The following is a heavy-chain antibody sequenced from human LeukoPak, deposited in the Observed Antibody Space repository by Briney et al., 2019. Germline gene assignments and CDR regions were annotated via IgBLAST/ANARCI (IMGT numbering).Heavy chain of an antibody. CDR1: GGSFFGSH. CDR3: ARDPTTVVTLPYYFDF. CDR2: INHSGRN. J-gene: IGHJ4*02. D-gene: IGHD4-23*01. Sequence: SETLSLTCAVSGGSFFGSHWNWIRQSPEKGLEWIWEINHSGRNNYNPSLKSRVTISVDTSKSQFFLKLTPVTAADTAVYYCARDPTTVVTLPYYFDFWGQGTLVTVS. V-gene: IGHV4-34*01.